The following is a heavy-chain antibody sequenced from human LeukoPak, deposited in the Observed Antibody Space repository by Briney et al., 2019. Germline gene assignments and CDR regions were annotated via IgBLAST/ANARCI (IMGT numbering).Heavy chain of an antibody. J-gene: IGHJ1*01. D-gene: IGHD3-10*01. CDR3: AKGSRALSGYFQH. CDR1: GFTFSTYA. CDR2: VSGSGGNT. V-gene: IGHV3-23*01. Sequence: PGGSLRLSCAASGFTFSTYAMSWVRQAPGKGLEWVSSVSGSGGNTHYADSVKGRFTISRDNSKNTLYLQMNSLRAEDTAVYYCAKGSRALSGYFQHWGQGTLVTVSS.